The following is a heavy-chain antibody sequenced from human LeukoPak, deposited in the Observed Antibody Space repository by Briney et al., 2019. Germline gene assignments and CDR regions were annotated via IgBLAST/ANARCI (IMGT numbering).Heavy chain of an antibody. V-gene: IGHV3-30-3*01. CDR2: ISYDGSNK. J-gene: IGHJ3*02. Sequence: GGSLRLSSAASGFTFSSYAMHWVRQAPGKGLEWVAVISYDGSNKYYADSVKGRFTISRDNSKNTLYLQMNSLRAEDTAVYYCAKEPRSELLHSFDIWGQGTMVTVSS. CDR1: GFTFSSYA. CDR3: AKEPRSELLHSFDI. D-gene: IGHD1-14*01.